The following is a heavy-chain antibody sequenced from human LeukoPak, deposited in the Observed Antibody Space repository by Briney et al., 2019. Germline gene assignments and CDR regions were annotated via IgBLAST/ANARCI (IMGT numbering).Heavy chain of an antibody. V-gene: IGHV1-46*01. CDR1: GYTFTDYY. Sequence: ASVKVSCKASGYTFTDYYVHWVRRAPGLGLEWMGVINPGGGRTTYAQKFQDRVNMTRDTSTSTVHMELSGLTSADTAVYFCARVTSPARRGRTLVAAAATPFDYWGQGTLVTVSS. J-gene: IGHJ4*02. D-gene: IGHD2-15*01. CDR3: ARVTSPARRGRTLVAAAATPFDY. CDR2: INPGGGRT.